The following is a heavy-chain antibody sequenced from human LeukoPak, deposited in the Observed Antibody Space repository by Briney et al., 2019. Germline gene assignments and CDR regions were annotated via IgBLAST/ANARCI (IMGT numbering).Heavy chain of an antibody. J-gene: IGHJ3*02. D-gene: IGHD6-19*01. CDR2: ISSNGGRT. Sequence: GGSLRLSCSASGFTFSSYAMYWVRQAPGKGLQYVSAISSNGGRTYYADSVKGGFTISRDNSKNTLYLQMSSLRADDTAVYYCARPDSSGWSHAFDIWGQGTKVTVSS. CDR1: GFTFSSYA. V-gene: IGHV3-64D*06. CDR3: ARPDSSGWSHAFDI.